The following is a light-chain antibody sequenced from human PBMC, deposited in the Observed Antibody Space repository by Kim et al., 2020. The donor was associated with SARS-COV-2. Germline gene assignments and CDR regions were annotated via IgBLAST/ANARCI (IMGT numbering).Light chain of an antibody. CDR2: DVN. J-gene: IGLJ1*01. CDR1: SGDFGTFNY. Sequence: GQSVTISCTRTSGDFGTFNYISWYQQHPGKAPKVIIYDVNKRPSRVPDRFSGSKSGNTASLTISALQTEDEGDYYCCSSAGTYTYVFGTGTKVTVL. CDR3: CSSAGTYTYV. V-gene: IGLV2-11*03.